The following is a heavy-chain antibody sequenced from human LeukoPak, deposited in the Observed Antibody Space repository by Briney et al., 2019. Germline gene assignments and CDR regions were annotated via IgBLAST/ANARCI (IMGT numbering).Heavy chain of an antibody. D-gene: IGHD4-17*01. Sequence: GASVKVSCKASGCTFTGYYMHWVRQAPGQGLEWMGWINPNSGGTNYAQKFQGRVTMTRDTSISTAHMELSRLRSDDTAVYYCARTPRTVTTRVFDYWGQGTLVTVSS. V-gene: IGHV1-2*02. CDR1: GCTFTGYY. CDR3: ARTPRTVTTRVFDY. CDR2: INPNSGGT. J-gene: IGHJ4*02.